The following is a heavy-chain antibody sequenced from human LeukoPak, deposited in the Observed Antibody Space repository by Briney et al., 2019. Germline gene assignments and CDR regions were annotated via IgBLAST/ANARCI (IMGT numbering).Heavy chain of an antibody. V-gene: IGHV1-69*04. CDR2: IIPILGIA. Sequence: SVKVSCKASGYTFTSYAISWVRQAPGQGLEWMGRIIPILGIANYAQKFQGRVTITADKSTSTAYMELSSLRSEDTAVYYCASRSSIGDYYDSRVNWFDPWGQGTLVTVSS. CDR1: GYTFTSYA. J-gene: IGHJ5*02. CDR3: ASRSSIGDYYDSRVNWFDP. D-gene: IGHD3-22*01.